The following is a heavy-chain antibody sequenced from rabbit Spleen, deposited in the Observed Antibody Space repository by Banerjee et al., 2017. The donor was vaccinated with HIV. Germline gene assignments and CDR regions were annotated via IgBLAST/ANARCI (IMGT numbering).Heavy chain of an antibody. V-gene: IGHV1S45*01. J-gene: IGHJ4*01. CDR2: INIVTGKS. Sequence: QEHLKESGGGLVQPGGSLKLSCKASGFDFSSYGVSWVRQAPGKGLEWIACINIVTGKSVYASWAKGRFFMSRTSSTTVTLQMTSLTAADTATYFCARDLVAVIGWNFNLWGPGTLVTVS. D-gene: IGHD1-1*01. CDR1: GFDFSSYG. CDR3: ARDLVAVIGWNFNL.